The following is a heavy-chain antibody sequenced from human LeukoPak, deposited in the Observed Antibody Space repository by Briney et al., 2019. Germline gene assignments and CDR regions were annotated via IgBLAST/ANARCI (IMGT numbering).Heavy chain of an antibody. J-gene: IGHJ6*02. CDR1: GYTSTSYG. CDR2: ISAYNGNT. D-gene: IGHD2-2*01. V-gene: IGHV1-18*01. CDR3: ARESHCSSTSCYSDYYYYGMDV. Sequence: ASVKVSCTASGYTSTSYGISWVRQAPGQGLEWMGWISAYNGNTNYAQKLQGRVTMTTDTSTSTAYMELRSLRSDDTAVYYCARESHCSSTSCYSDYYYYGMDVWGQGTTVTVSS.